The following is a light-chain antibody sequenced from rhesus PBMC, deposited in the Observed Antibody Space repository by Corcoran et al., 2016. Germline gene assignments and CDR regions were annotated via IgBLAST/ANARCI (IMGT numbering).Light chain of an antibody. J-gene: IGKJ4*01. CDR3: LQHDIYPLT. Sequence: DIQMTQSPSSLSASVGDTVTITCRASQGISNNLSWCHQKPGKAPKPRIIAEFSLDRGVPSRFSGSGSGTEFTLTISSLQPDGFATYYCLQHDIYPLTFGGGTKVEI. V-gene: IGKV1-28*02. CDR1: QGISNN. CDR2: AEF.